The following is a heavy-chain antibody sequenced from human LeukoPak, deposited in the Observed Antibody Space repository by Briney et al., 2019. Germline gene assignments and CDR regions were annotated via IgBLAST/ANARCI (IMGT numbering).Heavy chain of an antibody. J-gene: IGHJ4*02. D-gene: IGHD4-23*01. V-gene: IGHV3-53*01. Sequence: GGSLRLSCTASDFSVSNNYMSWVGPAPGKGLEWLSIIYAGGSTYYAQSMKGRFTISRDTSKNTLYLQMNGLRVDDTAMYYCVRKRNSYFDYWGQGTLVTVSS. CDR3: VRKRNSYFDY. CDR1: DFSVSNNY. CDR2: IYAGGST.